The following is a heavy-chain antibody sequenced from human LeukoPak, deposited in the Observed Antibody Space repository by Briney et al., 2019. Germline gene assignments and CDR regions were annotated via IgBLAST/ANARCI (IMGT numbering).Heavy chain of an antibody. Sequence: SETLSLTCTVSGGSISSYCWSWIRQPPGKGLEWIGEINHSGSTNYNPSLKSRVTISVDTSKNQFSLKLSSVTAADTAVYYCARDKTTVTTLRRYDAFDIWGQGTMVTVSS. CDR3: ARDKTTVTTLRRYDAFDI. J-gene: IGHJ3*02. V-gene: IGHV4-34*01. CDR2: INHSGST. D-gene: IGHD4-17*01. CDR1: GGSISSYC.